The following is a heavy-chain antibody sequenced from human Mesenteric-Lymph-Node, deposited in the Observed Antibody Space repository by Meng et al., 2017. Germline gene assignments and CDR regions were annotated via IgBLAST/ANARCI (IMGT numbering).Heavy chain of an antibody. J-gene: IGHJ4*02. V-gene: IGHV3-23*01. CDR2: ISGRDETT. CDR1: GFTFSNYA. CDR3: ARVRETYDYVWGSYRLDY. Sequence: GESLKISCAASGFTFSNYAMNWVRQAPGKGLQWVSGISGRDETTFSADSVKGRFTISRDNAKNSLYLQMNSLRAEDTAVYYCARVRETYDYVWGSYRLDYWGQGTLVTVSS. D-gene: IGHD3-16*02.